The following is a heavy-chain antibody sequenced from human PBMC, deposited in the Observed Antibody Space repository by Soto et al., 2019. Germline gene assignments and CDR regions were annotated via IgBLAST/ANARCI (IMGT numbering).Heavy chain of an antibody. CDR2: IRNKANSYTI. V-gene: IGHV3-72*01. Sequence: EVQLVESGGGLVQPGGSLRLSCAASGFTFSDHYMDWDRQAPGKGLEWVGRIRNKANSYTIEYAASVKGRFTISRDDSKNSLYLHMNSLKTEDTALYYCIGEGYCSGGSCYSTHFDYWGQGTLVTVSS. CDR3: IGEGYCSGGSCYSTHFDY. D-gene: IGHD2-15*01. CDR1: GFTFSDHY. J-gene: IGHJ4*02.